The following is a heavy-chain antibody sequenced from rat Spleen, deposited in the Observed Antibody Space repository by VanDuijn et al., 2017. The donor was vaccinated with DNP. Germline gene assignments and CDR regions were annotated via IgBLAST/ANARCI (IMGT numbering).Heavy chain of an antibody. Sequence: EVQLVVSGGGLVQPGRSLKLSCAASGFIFNNYGMAWVRLAPKKGLEWVATISYDGSSTYYRDSVKGRFTISRDNAENTVYLQIDSLGSEDTATYYCTREAGYGSSNWFAYWGQGTLVTVSS. J-gene: IGHJ3*01. V-gene: IGHV5-7*01. CDR3: TREAGYGSSNWFAY. D-gene: IGHD1-8*01. CDR1: GFIFNNYG. CDR2: ISYDGSST.